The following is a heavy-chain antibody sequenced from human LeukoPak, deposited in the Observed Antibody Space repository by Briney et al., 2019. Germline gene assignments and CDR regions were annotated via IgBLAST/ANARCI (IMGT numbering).Heavy chain of an antibody. CDR3: ASNPHPTGFDP. V-gene: IGHV3-48*03. CDR1: GFILSSYE. Sequence: GGSLRLSCAASGFILSSYEMNWVRQAPGKGLEWVSYISSSGNSIYYADSVKGRFTISRDNAKNSLYLQMNSLRVEDTAIYYCASNPHPTGFDPWGRGTLVTVSS. CDR2: ISSSGNSI. J-gene: IGHJ5*02. D-gene: IGHD1-1*01.